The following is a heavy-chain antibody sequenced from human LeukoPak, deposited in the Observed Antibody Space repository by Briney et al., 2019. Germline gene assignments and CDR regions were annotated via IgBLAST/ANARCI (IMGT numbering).Heavy chain of an antibody. D-gene: IGHD6-13*01. CDR2: ISSTGGTI. CDR1: GFTFSSNS. CDR3: AREEGSSWYQDY. V-gene: IGHV3-48*04. J-gene: IGHJ4*02. Sequence: GSLRLSCAASGFTFSSNSMNWVRQAPGKGLEWVSCISSTGGTIYYADSVKGRFTIPRDNAKNSLYLQMNSLRAEDTAVYYCAREEGSSWYQDYWGQGTLVTVSS.